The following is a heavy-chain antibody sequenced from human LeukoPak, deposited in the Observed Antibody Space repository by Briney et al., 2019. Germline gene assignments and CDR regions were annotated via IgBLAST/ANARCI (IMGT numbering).Heavy chain of an antibody. CDR1: GFTFSSYS. CDR3: ARDSGSGYDLFGFDY. CDR2: ISSSSSYI. V-gene: IGHV3-21*01. D-gene: IGHD5-12*01. J-gene: IGHJ4*02. Sequence: GGSLRLSCAASGFTFSSYSMNWVRQAPGKGLEWVSSISSSSSYIYYADSVKGRFTISRDNAKNSLYLQMNSLRAEDTAVYYCARDSGSGYDLFGFDYWGQETLVTVSS.